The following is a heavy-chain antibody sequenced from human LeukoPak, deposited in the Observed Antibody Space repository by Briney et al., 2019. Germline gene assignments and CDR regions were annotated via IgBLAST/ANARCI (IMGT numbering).Heavy chain of an antibody. V-gene: IGHV4-59*12. CDR3: ARGATGYYYDSSGYYYFDY. CDR2: IYYSGST. D-gene: IGHD3-22*01. CDR1: GGSISSYY. Sequence: PSETLSLTCTVSGGSISSYYWSWIRQPPGKGLEWIGYIYYSGSTNYNPSLKSRVTISVDTSKNQFSLKLSSVTAADTAVYYCARGATGYYYDSSGYYYFDYWGQGTLVTVSS. J-gene: IGHJ4*02.